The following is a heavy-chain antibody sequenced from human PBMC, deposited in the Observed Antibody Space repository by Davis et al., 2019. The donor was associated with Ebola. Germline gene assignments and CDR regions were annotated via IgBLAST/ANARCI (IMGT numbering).Heavy chain of an antibody. Sequence: PGGSLRLSCAASGFMFDSWAMSWVRQAPGKGLEWVSSISGRGDRTYHADSVKGRFTISRDNSKDTLYLQMNSLRADDTAAYYCAKDWAETYNWNDDFDYWGQGTLVTVSS. J-gene: IGHJ4*02. D-gene: IGHD1-1*01. V-gene: IGHV3-23*01. CDR1: GFMFDSWA. CDR3: AKDWAETYNWNDDFDY. CDR2: ISGRGDRT.